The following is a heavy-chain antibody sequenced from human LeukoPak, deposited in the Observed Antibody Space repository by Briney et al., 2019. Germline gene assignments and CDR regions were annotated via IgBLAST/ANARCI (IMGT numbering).Heavy chain of an antibody. Sequence: GGSLRLSCAASGFTFSSYEMNWVRQAPGKGLEWLSYISSSGSTIYYADSVKGRFTISRDNAKNSLCLQLNSLRAEDTAVYYCAIGYFDWLSSQFDYWGQGTLVTVSS. CDR2: ISSSGSTI. CDR1: GFTFSSYE. V-gene: IGHV3-48*03. CDR3: AIGYFDWLSSQFDY. D-gene: IGHD3-9*01. J-gene: IGHJ4*02.